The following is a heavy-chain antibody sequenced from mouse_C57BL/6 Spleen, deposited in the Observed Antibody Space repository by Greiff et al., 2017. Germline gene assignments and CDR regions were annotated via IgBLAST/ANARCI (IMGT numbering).Heavy chain of an antibody. CDR2: INYDGSST. J-gene: IGHJ2*01. CDR3: ARDRGEGFDY. CDR1: GFTFSDYY. Sequence: VKLVESEGGLVQPGSSMKLSCTASGFTFSDYYMAWVRQVPEKGLEWVANINYDGSSTYYLDSLKSRFIISRDNAKNILYLQMSSLKSEDTATYYCARDRGEGFDYWGQGTTLTVSS. V-gene: IGHV5-16*01. D-gene: IGHD2-13*01.